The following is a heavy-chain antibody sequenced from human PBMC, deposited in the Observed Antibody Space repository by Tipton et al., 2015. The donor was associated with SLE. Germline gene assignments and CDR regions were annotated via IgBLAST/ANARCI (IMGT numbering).Heavy chain of an antibody. CDR2: IYYNGRS. J-gene: IGHJ6*02. V-gene: IGHV4-31*03. Sequence: TLSLTCTVSGDSISDGDYYWSWIRQHPGKGLEWLAYIYYNGRSYSNPSLKSRVTMSLDTSKNQFSLRLTSVTAADTAMYYCARHVGVAYYYAMDVWGQGTTVVISS. D-gene: IGHD2-15*01. CDR3: ARHVGVAYYYAMDV. CDR1: GDSISDGDYY.